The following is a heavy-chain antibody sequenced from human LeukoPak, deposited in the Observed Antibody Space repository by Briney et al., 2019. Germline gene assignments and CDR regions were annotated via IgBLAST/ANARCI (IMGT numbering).Heavy chain of an antibody. CDR1: GFIFSNYA. CDR2: ISAGGGDT. D-gene: IGHD1-14*01. Sequence: PGGSLRLSCAASGFIFSNYAMSWVRQAPGKGLEWVSTISAGGGDTDYADSVKGRFTISRDNSKNTLHLQMNSLRAEDTAVYYCAKGNQRAYDAFDIWGQGTIVTVSS. J-gene: IGHJ3*02. CDR3: AKGNQRAYDAFDI. V-gene: IGHV3-23*01.